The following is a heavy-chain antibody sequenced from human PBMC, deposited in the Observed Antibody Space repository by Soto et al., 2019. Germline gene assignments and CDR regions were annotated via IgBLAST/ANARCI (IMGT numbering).Heavy chain of an antibody. Sequence: GESLKISCKTSGYNFTSYWIGWVRQMPGKGLEWMGISYPGDSNTKYSPSFRGQVTISADKSITTAYLQWRSLKASDTAMYYCATQRRIAAGGTDWFDPWGQGTLVTVSS. D-gene: IGHD6-13*01. CDR1: GYNFTSYW. CDR2: SYPGDSNT. V-gene: IGHV5-51*01. CDR3: ATQRRIAAGGTDWFDP. J-gene: IGHJ5*02.